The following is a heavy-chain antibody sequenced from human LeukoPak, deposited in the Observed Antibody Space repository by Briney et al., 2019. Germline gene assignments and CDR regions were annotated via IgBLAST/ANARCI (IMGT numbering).Heavy chain of an antibody. J-gene: IGHJ1*01. D-gene: IGHD4-23*01. CDR3: ATSVTTVAYFQH. CDR1: GFTFSSYA. Sequence: GGSLRLSCAASGFTFSSYAIHWVRQAPGKGLEWVAVISYDGSDKYYADSVRGRFTISRDNSKNTLYLQMNSLRAEDTAMYYCATSVTTVAYFQHWGQGTPVTVSS. V-gene: IGHV3-30*04. CDR2: ISYDGSDK.